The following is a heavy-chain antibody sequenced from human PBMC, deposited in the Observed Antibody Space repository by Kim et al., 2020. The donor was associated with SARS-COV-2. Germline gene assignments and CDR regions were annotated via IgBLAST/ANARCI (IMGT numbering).Heavy chain of an antibody. CDR1: GGSISSSSYY. CDR2: IYYSGST. V-gene: IGHV4-39*01. D-gene: IGHD6-19*01. CDR3: ARPRIAVAGNYYYGMDV. J-gene: IGHJ6*02. Sequence: SETLSLTCTVSGGSISSSSYYWGWIRQPPGKGLEWIGSIYYSGSTYYNPSLKSRVTISVDTSKNQFSLKLSSVTAADTAVYYCARPRIAVAGNYYYGMDVWGQGTTVTVAS.